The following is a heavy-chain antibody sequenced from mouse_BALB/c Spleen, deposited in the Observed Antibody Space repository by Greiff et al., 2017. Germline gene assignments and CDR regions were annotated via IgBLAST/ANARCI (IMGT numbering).Heavy chain of an antibody. Sequence: QVQLKQSGAELAKPGASVKMSCKASGYTFTSYWMHWVKQRPGQGLEWIGYINPSTGYTEYNQKFKDKATLTADKSSSTAYMQLSSLTSEDSAVYYCAGGYDGYYFDYWGQGTTLTVSS. V-gene: IGHV1-7*01. CDR1: GYTFTSYW. CDR3: AGGYDGYYFDY. J-gene: IGHJ2*01. CDR2: INPSTGYT. D-gene: IGHD2-2*01.